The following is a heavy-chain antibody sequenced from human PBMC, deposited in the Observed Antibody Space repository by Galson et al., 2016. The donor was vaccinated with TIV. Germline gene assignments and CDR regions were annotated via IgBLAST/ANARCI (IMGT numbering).Heavy chain of an antibody. CDR2: INPDNGDT. J-gene: IGHJ4*02. Sequence: SVKVSCKASGYTFITHAIHWVRQAPGQRPQWMGWINPDNGDTEYSQKLLGRVTITRNTSARTAYMELSSLRYEDTAIYYCARDRGGSGDFDYWGQGSLVTVSS. D-gene: IGHD3-16*01. V-gene: IGHV1-3*01. CDR3: ARDRGGSGDFDY. CDR1: GYTFITHA.